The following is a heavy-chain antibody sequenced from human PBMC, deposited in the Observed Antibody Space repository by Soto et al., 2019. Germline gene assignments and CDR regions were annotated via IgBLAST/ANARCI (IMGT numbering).Heavy chain of an antibody. Sequence: ASVKVSCKASGYTFTSYGISWVRQAPGQGLEWMGWISAYNGNTNYAQKLQGRVTMTTDTSTSTAYMELRSLRSDDTAVYYCARDTGLPGRFWYFDIWGRGTLVTVSS. CDR3: ARDTGLPGRFWYFDI. V-gene: IGHV1-18*01. D-gene: IGHD3-3*01. CDR1: GYTFTSYG. CDR2: ISAYNGNT. J-gene: IGHJ2*01.